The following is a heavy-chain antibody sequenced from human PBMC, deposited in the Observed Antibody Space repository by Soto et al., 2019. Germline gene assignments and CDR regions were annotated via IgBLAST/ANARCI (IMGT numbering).Heavy chain of an antibody. V-gene: IGHV4-59*11. D-gene: IGHD1-1*01. Sequence: PSETLSLTCTVSGGSIGNQYWTWIRQRPGKGLEWIGHISYSGNTNYNPSLKSRVLISQDTSNNQFSLRLSSVTAADTAVYYCARRDWNEAFDIWGQGTMVTVS. CDR2: ISYSGNT. CDR1: GGSIGNQY. J-gene: IGHJ3*02. CDR3: ARRDWNEAFDI.